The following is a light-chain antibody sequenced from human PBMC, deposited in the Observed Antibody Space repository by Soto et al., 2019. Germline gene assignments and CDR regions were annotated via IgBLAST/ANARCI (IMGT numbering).Light chain of an antibody. CDR3: HQYYTTPWT. CDR1: QSVFYNSNDKNF. CDR2: WAS. J-gene: IGKJ1*01. Sequence: DIVMTQSPHSLAVSLGERATINCKSSQSVFYNSNDKNFLTWYQQKPGQPPRLLIYWASSRASGVPDRFSGSGSGTEFTLTISSLQAEDVAVYYCHQYYTTPWTFGQGTKVEIK. V-gene: IGKV4-1*01.